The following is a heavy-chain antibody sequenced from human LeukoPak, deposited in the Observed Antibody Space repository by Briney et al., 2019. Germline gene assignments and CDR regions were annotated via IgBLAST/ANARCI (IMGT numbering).Heavy chain of an antibody. V-gene: IGHV3-23*01. CDR2: ITSGENT. Sequence: PGGSLRLSCAASGFTFSNHAMNWVRQAPGKGLEWVSTITSGENTYYADSVKGRFTISRDNAKNSVFLQMNSLRAEDTAVYYCARLHGAYPFDYWGQGTLVTVSS. CDR3: ARLHGAYPFDY. CDR1: GFTFSNHA. D-gene: IGHD4/OR15-4a*01. J-gene: IGHJ4*02.